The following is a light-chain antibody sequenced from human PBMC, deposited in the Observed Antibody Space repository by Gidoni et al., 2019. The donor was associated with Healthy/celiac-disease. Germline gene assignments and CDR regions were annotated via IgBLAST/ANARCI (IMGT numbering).Light chain of an antibody. CDR2: KAS. Sequence: DIHMIQPPSTLSASVGDRVTITCRASQSISSWLAWYQQKPGKAPKLLIYKASSLESGVPSRFSGSGSGTEFTLTISSLQPDDFATYYCQQYNSYSRTFGQGTKVEIK. CDR3: QQYNSYSRT. CDR1: QSISSW. V-gene: IGKV1-5*03. J-gene: IGKJ1*01.